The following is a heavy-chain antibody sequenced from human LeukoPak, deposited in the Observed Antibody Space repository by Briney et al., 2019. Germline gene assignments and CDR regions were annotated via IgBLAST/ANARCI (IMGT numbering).Heavy chain of an antibody. CDR2: ISSSSSYI. J-gene: IGHJ4*02. V-gene: IGHV3-21*01. D-gene: IGHD4-17*01. CDR1: GFTFSSFS. Sequence: PGGSLRLSCAASGFTFSSFSMNWVRQAPGKGLEWVSSISSSSSYIYYADSVKGRFTISRDSAKNSLYLQMNSLRAEDTAVYYCARDGRTTVTSFDYWGQGTLVTVSS. CDR3: ARDGRTTVTSFDY.